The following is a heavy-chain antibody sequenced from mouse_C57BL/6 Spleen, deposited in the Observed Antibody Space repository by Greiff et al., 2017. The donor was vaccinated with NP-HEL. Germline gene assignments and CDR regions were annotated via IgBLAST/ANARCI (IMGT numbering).Heavy chain of an antibody. V-gene: IGHV1-53*01. CDR2: INPSNGGT. Sequence: QVQLQQPGTELVKPGASVKLSCKASGYTFTSYWMHWVKQRPGQGLEWIGNINPSNGGTNYNEKFKSKATMTVDKSSSTAYMQLSSLTSEDSAVYYCARSPAYYSIGDYFDYWGQGTTLTVSS. CDR1: GYTFTSYW. J-gene: IGHJ2*01. D-gene: IGHD2-5*01. CDR3: ARSPAYYSIGDYFDY.